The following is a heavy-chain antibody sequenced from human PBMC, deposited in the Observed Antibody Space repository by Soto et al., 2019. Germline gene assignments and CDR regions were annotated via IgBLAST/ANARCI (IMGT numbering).Heavy chain of an antibody. D-gene: IGHD3-3*01. CDR2: IYYSGST. CDR3: ARGGDFWSGYYSGGYYGMDV. J-gene: IGHJ6*02. V-gene: IGHV4-59*01. Sequence: PSETLSLTCTVSGGSLSSYYWSWIRQPPGKGLEWIGYIYYSGSTNYNPSLKSRVTISVDTSKNQFSLKLSSVTAADTAVYYCARGGDFWSGYYSGGYYGMDVWGQGTTVT. CDR1: GGSLSSYY.